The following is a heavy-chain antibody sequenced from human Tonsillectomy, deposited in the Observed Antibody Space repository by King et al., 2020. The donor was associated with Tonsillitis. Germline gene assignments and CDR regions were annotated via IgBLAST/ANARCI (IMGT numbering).Heavy chain of an antibody. J-gene: IGHJ4*02. D-gene: IGHD6-19*01. CDR3: AKDMGQWLGGGLDY. CDR2: FSWNSGSI. CDR1: GFTFDDYA. V-gene: IGHV3-9*01. Sequence: VQLVESGGGLVQPGRSLRLSCAASGFTFDDYAMYWVRQAPGEGLAWVSGFSWNSGSIGYADSVKGRLTISIDNAKNSLYLQMNSLRAEDTALYYCAKDMGQWLGGGLDYWGQGTLVTVSS.